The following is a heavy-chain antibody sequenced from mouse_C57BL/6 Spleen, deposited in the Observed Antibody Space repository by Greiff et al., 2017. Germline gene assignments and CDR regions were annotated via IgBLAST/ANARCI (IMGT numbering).Heavy chain of an antibody. CDR3: ERRVYYGSRYEVYFDY. J-gene: IGHJ2*01. CDR1: GYTFTTYP. Sequence: VQLQQSGAELVKPGASVKMSCKASGYTFTTYPIEWMKQNHGKSLEWIGNFHPYNDDTNYNEKFKGKATLTVDKSSSTVYLELRRLTSDDSAVFYCERRVYYGSRYEVYFDYWGQGTTLTVSS. V-gene: IGHV1-47*01. D-gene: IGHD1-1*01. CDR2: FHPYNDDT.